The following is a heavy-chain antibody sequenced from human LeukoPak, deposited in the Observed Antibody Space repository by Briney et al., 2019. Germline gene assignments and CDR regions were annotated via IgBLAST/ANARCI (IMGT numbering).Heavy chain of an antibody. CDR2: ISGSGGST. Sequence: GGSLRLSCAAFGFTFSSYAMSWVRQAPGEGLEWVSAISGSGGSTNYADSVKGRFTISRDNSKNTLYLQMNSLRAEDTAVYYCAKDQISVVTAHWYFDLWGRGTLVTVSS. D-gene: IGHD2-21*02. CDR3: AKDQISVVTAHWYFDL. V-gene: IGHV3-23*01. CDR1: GFTFSSYA. J-gene: IGHJ2*01.